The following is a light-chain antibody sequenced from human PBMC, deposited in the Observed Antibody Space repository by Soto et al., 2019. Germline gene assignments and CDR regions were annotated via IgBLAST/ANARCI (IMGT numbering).Light chain of an antibody. CDR3: QKYGSSPMT. V-gene: IGKV3-20*01. CDR2: GAS. Sequence: EIVLTQSPGTLSFSPVEMATLSCRASQSVSSDLALYQQKPGQAPRLLIYGASTRATGIPARFSGSGSGTVFTLTISRLEPEDFAVYYCQKYGSSPMTFGQGTRLEIK. CDR1: QSVSSD. J-gene: IGKJ5*01.